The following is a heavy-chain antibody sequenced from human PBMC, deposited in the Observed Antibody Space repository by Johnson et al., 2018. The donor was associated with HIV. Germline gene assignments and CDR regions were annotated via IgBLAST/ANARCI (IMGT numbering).Heavy chain of an antibody. J-gene: IGHJ3*02. CDR2: ISSAGSDK. D-gene: IGHD4/OR15-4a*01. V-gene: IGHV3-30*18. CDR1: GFTFSSFG. CDR3: AKGRNTYGADVFDI. Sequence: QVQLVESGGGVVQPGRSPRLSCAVSGFTFSSFGMHWVRQAPGKGLAWMAVISSAGSDKYYADSVKGRFTISRDNSNNTLYLKMNSLRVEDTAVYYCAKGRNTYGADVFDIWGQGTMVTVSS.